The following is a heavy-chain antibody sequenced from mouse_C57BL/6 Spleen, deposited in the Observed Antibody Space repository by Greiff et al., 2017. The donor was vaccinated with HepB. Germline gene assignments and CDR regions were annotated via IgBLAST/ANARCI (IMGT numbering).Heavy chain of an antibody. CDR2: IWSGGST. CDR1: GFSLTSYG. CDR3: ARGGYYGYYAMDY. J-gene: IGHJ4*01. V-gene: IGHV2-2*01. D-gene: IGHD1-1*01. Sequence: VQRVESGPGLVQPSQSLSITCTVSGFSLTSYGVHWVRQSPGKGLEWLGVIWSGGSTDYNAAFISRLSISKDNSKSQVFFKMNSLQADDTAIYYCARGGYYGYYAMDYWGQGTSVTVSS.